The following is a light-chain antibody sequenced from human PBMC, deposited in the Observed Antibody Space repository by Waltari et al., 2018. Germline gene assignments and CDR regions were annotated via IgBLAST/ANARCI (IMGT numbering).Light chain of an antibody. CDR3: QQYNGGPPWT. CDR2: GAS. Sequence: EVVMTQSPATLSVSPGERARLSCRASQSVSSDLAWYQQKPGQAPRLLIYGASARATGIPARFSGSGSGTEFTLTISSPQSEDFAVYYCQQYNGGPPWTFGQGTKVEIK. V-gene: IGKV3-15*01. J-gene: IGKJ1*01. CDR1: QSVSSD.